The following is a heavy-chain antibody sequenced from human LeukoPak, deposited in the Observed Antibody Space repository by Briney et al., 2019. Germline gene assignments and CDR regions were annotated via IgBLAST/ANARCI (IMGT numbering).Heavy chain of an antibody. CDR2: IYYTGSA. D-gene: IGHD1-26*01. CDR3: ATHSGSHNYYYYGMDV. CDR1: GGSITSSIYN. Sequence: SETLSLTCTVSGGSITSSIYNWGWIRQPPGKGLEWIGSIYYTGSAYYNPSLKSRVTISVDTSNNQFSLMLNPVTAADTAVYCCATHSGSHNYYYYGMDVWGQGTTVTVSS. J-gene: IGHJ6*02. V-gene: IGHV4-39*01.